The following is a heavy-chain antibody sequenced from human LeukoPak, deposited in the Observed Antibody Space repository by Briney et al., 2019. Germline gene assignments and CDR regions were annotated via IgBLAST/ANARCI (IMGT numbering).Heavy chain of an antibody. V-gene: IGHV1-18*01. Sequence: EASVNVSCKASGYTFTSYGISWVRQAPGQGLEWMGWISAYNGNTNYAQKLQGRVTMTTDTSTSTAYMELRSLRSDDTAVYYCAREDYGDYYFDYWGQGTLVTVSS. CDR1: GYTFTSYG. J-gene: IGHJ4*02. D-gene: IGHD4-17*01. CDR2: ISAYNGNT. CDR3: AREDYGDYYFDY.